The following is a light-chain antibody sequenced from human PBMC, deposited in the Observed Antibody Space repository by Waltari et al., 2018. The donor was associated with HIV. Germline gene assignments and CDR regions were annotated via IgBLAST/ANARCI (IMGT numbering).Light chain of an antibody. Sequence: SYVLTQPPSVSVAPGQTASIPCGGNNIGSVHWYQQKQGQAPVMVVYDNSGRPSGIPERFSGSNSGNTATLTISGVEAGDEADYYCQVWDSNADHLVVFGGGTKLTV. J-gene: IGLJ2*01. CDR2: DNS. CDR3: QVWDSNADHLVV. CDR1: NIGS. V-gene: IGLV3-21*02.